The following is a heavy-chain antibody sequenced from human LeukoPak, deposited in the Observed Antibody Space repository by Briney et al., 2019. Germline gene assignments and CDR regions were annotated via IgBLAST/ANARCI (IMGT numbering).Heavy chain of an antibody. Sequence: ASVKVSCKASGYTLTSYGISWVRQAPGQGLEWMGWISAYNGNTNYAQKLQGRVTMTTDTSTSTAYMELRSLRSDDTAVYYCAREAVGAQWYYFDYWGQGTLVTVSS. CDR2: ISAYNGNT. V-gene: IGHV1-18*01. D-gene: IGHD1-26*01. CDR1: GYTLTSYG. CDR3: AREAVGAQWYYFDY. J-gene: IGHJ4*02.